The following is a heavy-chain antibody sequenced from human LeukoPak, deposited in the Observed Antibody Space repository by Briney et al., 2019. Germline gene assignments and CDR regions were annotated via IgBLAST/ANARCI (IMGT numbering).Heavy chain of an antibody. V-gene: IGHV1-69*13. CDR2: ITPIFGTA. D-gene: IGHD3-22*01. CDR1: GGIFSRFT. J-gene: IGHJ4*02. Sequence: ASVKVSCKASGGIFSRFTISWVRQAPGQGFEWMGGITPIFGTANFAQKFQGRVSITADESTSTAFMELSSLGSEDTAVYYCAREWGLESSGYYYAYWGQGTLVTVSS. CDR3: AREWGLESSGYYYAY.